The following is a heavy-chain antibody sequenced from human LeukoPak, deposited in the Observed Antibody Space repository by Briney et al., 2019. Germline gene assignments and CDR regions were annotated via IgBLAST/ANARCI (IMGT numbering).Heavy chain of an antibody. CDR3: ARFRDSSGYYSNAFDI. V-gene: IGHV4-59*01. Sequence: SETLSLTCTVSGGSISSYYWSWIRHPPGKGLEWVGYIYYSGSTNYNPSLKSRVTISVDTSKNQFSLKLSSVTAADTAVYYCARFRDSSGYYSNAFDIWGQGTMVTVSS. J-gene: IGHJ3*02. CDR2: IYYSGST. CDR1: GGSISSYY. D-gene: IGHD3-22*01.